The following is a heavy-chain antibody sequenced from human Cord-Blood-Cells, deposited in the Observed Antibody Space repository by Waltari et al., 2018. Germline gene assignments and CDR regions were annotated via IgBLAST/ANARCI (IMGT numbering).Heavy chain of an antibody. V-gene: IGHV1-2*02. CDR3: ARGLDTMIVVVIPSSFDY. CDR2: INPNSGGT. Sequence: QVQLVQSGAEVKKPGASVKVSCKASGYTFTGYYMHWVRQAPGQGLEWMGWINPNSGGTNYAQEFQGRVTRTRDTSSSTAYMELSRLRSDDTAVYYCARGLDTMIVVVIPSSFDYWGQGTLVTVSS. CDR1: GYTFTGYY. J-gene: IGHJ4*02. D-gene: IGHD3-22*01.